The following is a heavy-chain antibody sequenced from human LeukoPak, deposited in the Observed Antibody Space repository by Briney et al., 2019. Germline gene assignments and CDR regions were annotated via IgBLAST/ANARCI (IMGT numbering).Heavy chain of an antibody. D-gene: IGHD3-16*01. V-gene: IGHV1-2*02. Sequence: ASVKVSCKASGYTFTDYYMHWVRQAPGQGLEWVGWINPNSGGTNYAQKLQGRVTMTTDTSTSTAYMELRSLRSDDTAVYYCARVTRLGAFDIWGQGTMVTVSS. J-gene: IGHJ3*02. CDR2: INPNSGGT. CDR1: GYTFTDYY. CDR3: ARVTRLGAFDI.